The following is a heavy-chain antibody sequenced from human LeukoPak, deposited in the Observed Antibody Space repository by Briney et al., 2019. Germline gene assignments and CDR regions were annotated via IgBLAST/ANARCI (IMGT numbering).Heavy chain of an antibody. CDR1: VYTFTGYY. CDR3: AGEYCSSTICYVRPLNWLDP. Sequence: ASVKVSCKASVYTFTGYYMHWVRQAPGQGLEWMGWINPNSGGTNYAQKFQGRVTMTRDTSISTAYMELSRLRSDDTAVYYCAGEYCSSTICYVRPLNWLDPWGQGTLVTVSS. D-gene: IGHD2-2*01. V-gene: IGHV1-2*02. J-gene: IGHJ5*02. CDR2: INPNSGGT.